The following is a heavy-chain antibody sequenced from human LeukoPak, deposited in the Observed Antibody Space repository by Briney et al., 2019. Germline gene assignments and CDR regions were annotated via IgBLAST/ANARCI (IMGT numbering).Heavy chain of an antibody. CDR1: GGSISSSSYY. CDR3: WSQGGNSEDY. CDR2: IYYSGST. Sequence: SETLSLTCTVSGGSISSSSYYWSWIRQPPGKGLEWIGSIYYSGSTYYNPSLKSRVTISVDSSKKSVSLKLNSVTAADTALYYCWSQGGNSEDYWGQGTLVTVSS. V-gene: IGHV4-39*02. J-gene: IGHJ4*02. D-gene: IGHD4-23*01.